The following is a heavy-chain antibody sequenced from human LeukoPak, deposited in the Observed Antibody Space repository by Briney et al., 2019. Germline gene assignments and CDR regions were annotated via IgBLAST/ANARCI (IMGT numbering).Heavy chain of an antibody. CDR3: AFGPGRIAAAGTNY. J-gene: IGHJ4*02. D-gene: IGHD6-13*01. CDR1: GFTFSSYA. V-gene: IGHV3-30-3*01. Sequence: PGGSLRLSCAASGFTFSSYAMHWVRQAPGKGLEWVAVISYDGSNKYYADSVKGRFTISRDNSKNTLYLQMNSLRAEDTAVYYCAFGPGRIAAAGTNYWGQGTLVTVSS. CDR2: ISYDGSNK.